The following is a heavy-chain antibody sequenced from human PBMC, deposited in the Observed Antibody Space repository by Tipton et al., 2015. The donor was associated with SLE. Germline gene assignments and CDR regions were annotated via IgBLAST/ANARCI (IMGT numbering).Heavy chain of an antibody. CDR1: GGSISSGDYY. Sequence: TLSLTCTVSGGSISSGDYYWSWIRQPPGKGLEWIGYIYYSGSTYYNPSLKSRVTISVDTSKNQFSLNLSSVTAADTAVYYCAREGERMMDAFDIWGQGTMVTVSS. CDR3: AREGERMMDAFDI. V-gene: IGHV4-30-4*02. D-gene: IGHD3-16*01. J-gene: IGHJ3*02. CDR2: IYYSGST.